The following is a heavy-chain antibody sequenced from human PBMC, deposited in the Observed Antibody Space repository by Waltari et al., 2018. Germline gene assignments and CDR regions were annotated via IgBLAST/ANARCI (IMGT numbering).Heavy chain of an antibody. Sequence: QVQLQQWGAGLLKSSETLSLTCGVYEGAFTGYYWAWIRQTPDNGLEWIGQINDSGSSQSNPSLERRVSISIDRIKRQVSLRLNSMTAADTAMYFCARGNWGGWFFDLWGRGTLVSVSS. V-gene: IGHV4-34*02. CDR1: EGAFTGYY. CDR3: ARGNWGGWFFDL. CDR2: INDSGSS. J-gene: IGHJ2*01. D-gene: IGHD7-27*01.